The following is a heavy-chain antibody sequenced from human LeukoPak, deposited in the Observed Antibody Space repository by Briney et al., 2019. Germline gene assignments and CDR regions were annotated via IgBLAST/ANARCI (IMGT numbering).Heavy chain of an antibody. CDR3: VRYCNGGSCYRDAFDI. CDR1: GFTFSSYG. Sequence: GGSLRLSCAASGFTFSSYGMYWVRQAPGRGLEWVALTWYDGNNKYYADSVKGRFTISRDNSKNTLYLQMNSLRAEDTAVYYCVRYCNGGSCYRDAFDIWGQGTMVTVSS. D-gene: IGHD2-15*01. J-gene: IGHJ3*02. CDR2: TWYDGNNK. V-gene: IGHV3-33*01.